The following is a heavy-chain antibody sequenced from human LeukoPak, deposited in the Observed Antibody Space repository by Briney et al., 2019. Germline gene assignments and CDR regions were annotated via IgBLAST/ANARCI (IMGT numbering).Heavy chain of an antibody. J-gene: IGHJ4*02. Sequence: SETLSLTSTVSGGSISSYYWSWIRQSAGKGLEWIGRIYTSGSTNYNPSLKSRVTMSVDTSEYQFTLKLNSVTAGDKAVYYCARDPHGSGSLIDYWGQGTLVTVSS. CDR2: IYTSGST. CDR3: ARDPHGSGSLIDY. D-gene: IGHD3-10*01. V-gene: IGHV4-4*07. CDR1: GGSISSYY.